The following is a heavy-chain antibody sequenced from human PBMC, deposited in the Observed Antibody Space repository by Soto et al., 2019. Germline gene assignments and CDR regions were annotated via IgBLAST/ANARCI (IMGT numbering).Heavy chain of an antibody. CDR1: GYTFTSYG. D-gene: IGHD5-12*01. J-gene: IGHJ6*02. CDR2: ISAYNGKT. V-gene: IGHV1-18*01. Sequence: QVQLVQSGREVKKPGASVKLSCTASGYTFTSYGISWVRQAPGQGLEWMGWISAYNGKTNYAQNVQARVTMTTDTSTRTAYMDLRSLRSDDTAVYYCARGGDVNYYHGMDVWGQGTTVTVSS. CDR3: ARGGDVNYYHGMDV.